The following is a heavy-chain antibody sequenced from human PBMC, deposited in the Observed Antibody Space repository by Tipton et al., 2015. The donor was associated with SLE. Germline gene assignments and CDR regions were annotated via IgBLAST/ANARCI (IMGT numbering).Heavy chain of an antibody. Sequence: SLRLSCAASGFTFSSYSMNWVRQAPGKGLEWVSFISSSSSYIYYADSVKGRFTISRDNAKKSLYLQMNSLRAEDTAVYYCARHQFPHDYSNYCDYWGQGTLVTVSS. V-gene: IGHV3-21*01. CDR1: GFTFSSYS. D-gene: IGHD4-11*01. CDR2: ISSSSSYI. J-gene: IGHJ4*02. CDR3: ARHQFPHDYSNYCDY.